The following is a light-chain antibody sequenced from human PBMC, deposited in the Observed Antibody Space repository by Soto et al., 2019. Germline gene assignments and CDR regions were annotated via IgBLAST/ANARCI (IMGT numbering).Light chain of an antibody. CDR2: AAS. CDR1: QSISSY. CDR3: QQSYIPPPIT. J-gene: IGKJ5*01. Sequence: DIQVTQSPSSLSASVGDRVTITCRASQSISSYLNWYQQKPGKAPKLLIYAASSLQSGVPSRFSGSGSGTDFTLTISSLQPEDFATYYCQQSYIPPPITFGQGTRLEIK. V-gene: IGKV1-39*01.